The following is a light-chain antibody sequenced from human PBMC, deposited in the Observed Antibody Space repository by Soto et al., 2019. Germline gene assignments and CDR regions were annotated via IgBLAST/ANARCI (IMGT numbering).Light chain of an antibody. CDR1: SSGVGGNH. CDR3: SSHTSTSRYV. CDR2: DVS. J-gene: IGLJ1*01. V-gene: IGLV2-14*01. Sequence: QSVLTQPASVSGSPGQSITLSCTGTSSGVGGNHVSWYQQHPGKAPRLIIYDVSNRPSGISNRFSGSKSDNTASLTISGLQADDEADYYCSSHTSTSRYVFGTGTKVTVL.